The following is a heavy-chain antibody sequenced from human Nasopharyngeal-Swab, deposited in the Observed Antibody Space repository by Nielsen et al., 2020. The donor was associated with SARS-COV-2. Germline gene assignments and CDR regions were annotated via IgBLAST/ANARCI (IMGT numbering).Heavy chain of an antibody. D-gene: IGHD1-7*01. Sequence: SETLSLTCTFSGGSISSGGYYWSWIRQHPGKGLEWIGYIYYSGSTYYNPSLKSRVTISVDTSKNQFSLKLSSVTAADTAVYYCAREWGYITGTQAFDIWGQGTMVTVSS. CDR1: GGSISSGGYY. CDR3: AREWGYITGTQAFDI. CDR2: IYYSGST. V-gene: IGHV4-31*03. J-gene: IGHJ3*02.